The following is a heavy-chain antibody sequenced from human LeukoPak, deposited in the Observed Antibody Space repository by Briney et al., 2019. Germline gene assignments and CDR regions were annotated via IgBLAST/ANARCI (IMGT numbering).Heavy chain of an antibody. V-gene: IGHV1-46*01. J-gene: IGHJ4*02. CDR3: ARDIGRQVHFDWLSD. CDR1: GYTFTSYY. D-gene: IGHD3-9*01. Sequence: ASVTVSCKASGYTFTSYYMHWVRQAPGQGLEWMGIINPSGGSTSYAQKFQGRVTMTRDTSTSTVYMELSSLRSEDTAVYYCARDIGRQVHFDWLSDWGQGTLVTVSS. CDR2: INPSGGST.